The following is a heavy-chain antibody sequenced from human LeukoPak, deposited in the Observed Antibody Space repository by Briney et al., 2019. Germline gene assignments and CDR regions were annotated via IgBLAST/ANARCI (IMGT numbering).Heavy chain of an antibody. V-gene: IGHV3-23*01. CDR1: GFTFSSYA. Sequence: GGSLRLSCADSGFTFSSYAMRWVRQAPGKGLEWVSAISGSGGRTYYADSVKGRFTISRDNSKNTLYLQMNSLRAEDTAVYYCAKDLMGVAVTKDWGQGTLVTVSS. CDR2: ISGSGGRT. CDR3: AKDLMGVAVTKD. J-gene: IGHJ4*02. D-gene: IGHD2-15*01.